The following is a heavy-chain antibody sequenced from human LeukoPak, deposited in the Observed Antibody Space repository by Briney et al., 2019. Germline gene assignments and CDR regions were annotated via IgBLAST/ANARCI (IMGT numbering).Heavy chain of an antibody. CDR3: ARERPFDAFDI. Sequence: PGRSLRLSCAASGFTFSSYAMHWVRQAPGKGLEWVAVISYDGSNKYYADSVKGRFTISRDNSKNTLYLQMNSLRAEDTAVYYCARERPFDAFDIWGQGTMVTVSS. CDR1: GFTFSSYA. V-gene: IGHV3-30*04. J-gene: IGHJ3*02. CDR2: ISYDGSNK.